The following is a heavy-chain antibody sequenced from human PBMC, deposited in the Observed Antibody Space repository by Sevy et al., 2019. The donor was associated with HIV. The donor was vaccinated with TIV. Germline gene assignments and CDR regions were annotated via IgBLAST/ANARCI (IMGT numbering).Heavy chain of an antibody. Sequence: GGSLRLSCAASGFTFSNYAMSWVRQAPGKGREWVSAISGSGGSTYYADSVKGRFTISRDNSKNTLFLQMNSLRAEDTAVYFCAKWSELPSSPFDYWGQGTLVIVSS. D-gene: IGHD1-26*01. CDR1: GFTFSNYA. CDR2: ISGSGGST. CDR3: AKWSELPSSPFDY. J-gene: IGHJ4*02. V-gene: IGHV3-23*01.